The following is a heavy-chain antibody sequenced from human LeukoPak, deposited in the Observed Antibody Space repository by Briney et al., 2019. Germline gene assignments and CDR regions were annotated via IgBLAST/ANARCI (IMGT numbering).Heavy chain of an antibody. CDR2: IYYSATT. Sequence: ETLSLTCTVSGPSITHCYGSWLRQPADRGLERVGYIYYSATTNYNPSLKSQVTISIDASKNQFSLNLTSLTAADTAVYYCARGVPFNPCGQGTQVTVSS. D-gene: IGHD4/OR15-4a*01. CDR3: ARGVPFNP. CDR1: GPSITHCY. J-gene: IGHJ5*02. V-gene: IGHV4-59*01.